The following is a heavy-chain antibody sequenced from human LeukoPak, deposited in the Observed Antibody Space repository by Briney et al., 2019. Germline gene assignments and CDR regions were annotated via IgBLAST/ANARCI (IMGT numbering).Heavy chain of an antibody. CDR2: IYYSGST. V-gene: IGHV4-39*01. Sequence: SETLSLTCTVSGGSISSSSYYWGWIRQPPGKGLEWIGSIYYSGSTYYNPSLKSRVTISVDTSKNQFSLKLSSVAAADTAVYYCARVSYSSGWYSYTGPWRYYFDYWGQGTLVTVSS. CDR1: GGSISSSSYY. J-gene: IGHJ4*02. D-gene: IGHD6-19*01. CDR3: ARVSYSSGWYSYTGPWRYYFDY.